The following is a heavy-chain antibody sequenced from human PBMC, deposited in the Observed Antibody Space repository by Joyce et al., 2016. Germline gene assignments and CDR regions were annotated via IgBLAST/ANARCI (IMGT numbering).Heavy chain of an antibody. CDR3: ATGGGMDV. V-gene: IGHV3-7*01. J-gene: IGHJ6*02. Sequence: EVQLVESGGGLVQPGGSLRLSCAAYGFTFSTTWMTWVRQSPGKWSEWVANIKPDGSGKYYVGSVKGRFTISRDNAKNSLSLLMNSLRVDDTAVYYCATGGGMDVWGQGTTVTVSS. CDR2: IKPDGSGK. CDR1: GFTFSTTW.